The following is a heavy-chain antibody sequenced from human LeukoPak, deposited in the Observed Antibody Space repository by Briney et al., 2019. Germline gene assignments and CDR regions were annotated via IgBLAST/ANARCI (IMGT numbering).Heavy chain of an antibody. CDR2: IYHSGNT. V-gene: IGHV4-59*01. CDR1: GDSIKNYY. D-gene: IGHD3-10*01. Sequence: PSETLSLTCTVSGDSIKNYYWSWIRQSPGKGLEWIGYIYHSGNTNYNPSLKSRVSMSIDTSKNQFSLKLNSVTAADPAVYFCARGNYGSESYYVVQFDYWGQGTLVTVSS. CDR3: ARGNYGSESYYVVQFDY. J-gene: IGHJ4*02.